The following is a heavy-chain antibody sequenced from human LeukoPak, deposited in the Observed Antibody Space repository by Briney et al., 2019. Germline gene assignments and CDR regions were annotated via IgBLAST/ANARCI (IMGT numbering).Heavy chain of an antibody. CDR1: GYTFTGYY. CDR2: INPNSGGT. V-gene: IGHV1-2*02. Sequence: ASVKVSCKASGYTFTGYYMHWVRQAPGQGLEWMGWINPNSGGTNYAQKFQGRVTMTRDTSISTAYMELSRLRSDETAVYYCARKPQYYYDSSGYPWAFDIWGQGTMVTVSS. J-gene: IGHJ3*02. CDR3: ARKPQYYYDSSGYPWAFDI. D-gene: IGHD3-22*01.